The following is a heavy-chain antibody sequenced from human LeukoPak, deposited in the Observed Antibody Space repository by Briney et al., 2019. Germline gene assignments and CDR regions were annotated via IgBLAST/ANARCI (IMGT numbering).Heavy chain of an antibody. V-gene: IGHV3-21*01. J-gene: IGHJ6*03. Sequence: PGGSLRLSCAASGFTFSSYSMNWVRQAPGKGLEWVSSISSSSSYIYYADSVKGRFTISRDNAKNSLYLQMNSLRAEDTAVYYCARDQRSSGWYYDYYYYMDVWGKGTTVTVSS. D-gene: IGHD6-19*01. CDR3: ARDQRSSGWYYDYYYYMDV. CDR1: GFTFSSYS. CDR2: ISSSSSYI.